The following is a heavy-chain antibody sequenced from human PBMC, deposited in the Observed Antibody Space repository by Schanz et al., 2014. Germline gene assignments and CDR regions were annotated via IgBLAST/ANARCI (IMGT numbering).Heavy chain of an antibody. J-gene: IGHJ4*02. Sequence: DVQLLESGGGLVQPGESLRLSCAASGFTFTTYAMTWVRQAPGKGLEWVSNISPTGSSTYYADSVKGRFTISRDNAKNTLYLQMNSMRAEDTAIYFYAKDAAYYDRVNFPDHWGQGTLVTVSS. CDR3: AKDAAYYDRVNFPDH. V-gene: IGHV3-23*01. CDR1: GFTFTTYA. CDR2: ISPTGSST. D-gene: IGHD3-22*01.